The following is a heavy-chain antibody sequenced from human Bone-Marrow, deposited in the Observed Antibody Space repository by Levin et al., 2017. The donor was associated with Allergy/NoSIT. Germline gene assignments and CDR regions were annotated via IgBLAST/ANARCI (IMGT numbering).Heavy chain of an antibody. V-gene: IGHV3-33*01. CDR3: TRDRGEWGQFYFDY. Sequence: GESLKISCAASGFTFSAFGMHWVRQAPGRGLEWVAVVSHDGSHRVYADSVKARFTISRDNSKKIHYLQMNSLRAEDTAVYYCTRDRGEWGQFYFDYWGQGILVTVSS. J-gene: IGHJ4*02. D-gene: IGHD1-26*01. CDR2: VSHDGSHR. CDR1: GFTFSAFG.